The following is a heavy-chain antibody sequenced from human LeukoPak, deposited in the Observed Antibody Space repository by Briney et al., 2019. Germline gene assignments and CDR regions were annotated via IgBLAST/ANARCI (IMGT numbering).Heavy chain of an antibody. CDR1: GYTFTSYG. CDR2: VSGYNGNT. Sequence: ASVKVSCKTSGYTFTSYGVSWVRQAPGQGLEWMGGVSGYNGNTNYVQRFKGRVNMTTDTSTTTAYMELRNLRSDDTAVYYCARDIATVVHQDWGQGTLVTVSS. CDR3: ARDIATVVHQD. V-gene: IGHV1-18*01. D-gene: IGHD2-15*01. J-gene: IGHJ4*02.